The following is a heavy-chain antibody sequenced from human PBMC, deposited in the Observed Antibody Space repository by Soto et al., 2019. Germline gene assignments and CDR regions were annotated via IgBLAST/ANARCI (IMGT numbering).Heavy chain of an antibody. V-gene: IGHV2-5*02. J-gene: IGHJ5*02. Sequence: QITLKESGPTLVKPTQTLTLTCTFSGFSLSTSGVGVGWIRQPPGKALEWLALIYWDDDKRYSPSLKSRLTITKDTSKNQVVLTMTNMDPVDTATYYCAHRHGVYYYDSSGYSRTGFDPWGQGTLVTVSS. CDR2: IYWDDDK. D-gene: IGHD3-22*01. CDR1: GFSLSTSGVG. CDR3: AHRHGVYYYDSSGYSRTGFDP.